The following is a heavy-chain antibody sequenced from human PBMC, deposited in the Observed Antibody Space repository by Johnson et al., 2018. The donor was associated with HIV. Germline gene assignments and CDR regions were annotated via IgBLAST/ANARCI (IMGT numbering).Heavy chain of an antibody. J-gene: IGHJ3*01. V-gene: IGHV3-20*04. Sequence: VQLVESLRLSCAASGFSFSSYGMSWVRQAPGKGLEWVSGINWNGGSTGYADSVKGRFTVSRDNTKNSLFLQIDTLRAEDTAVYYCARAKLGGVFDLWGQGTMVTVSS. CDR2: INWNGGST. CDR1: GFSFSSYG. D-gene: IGHD2-8*02. CDR3: ARAKLGGVFDL.